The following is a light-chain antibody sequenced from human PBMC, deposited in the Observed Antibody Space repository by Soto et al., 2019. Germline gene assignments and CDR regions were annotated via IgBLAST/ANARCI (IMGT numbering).Light chain of an antibody. V-gene: IGLV1-40*01. J-gene: IGLJ1*01. CDR3: QSYDSSLSGYV. CDR1: SSNIGAGYD. Sequence: YALTQPPSVSGAPGQRVTISCPGSSSNIGAGYDVHWYQQLPGTAPKLLIYGNSNRPSGVPDRFSGSKSGTSASLAITGLQAEDEADYYCQSYDSSLSGYVFGTGTKVTVL. CDR2: GNS.